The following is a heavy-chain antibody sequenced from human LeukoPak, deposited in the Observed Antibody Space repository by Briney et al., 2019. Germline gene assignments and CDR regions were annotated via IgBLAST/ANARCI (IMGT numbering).Heavy chain of an antibody. V-gene: IGHV3-23*01. D-gene: IGHD2-15*01. Sequence: GGSLRLSCAASGFTFSSYAMGWVRQAPGKGLEWVSAISGSGGSTYYADSVKGRFTISRDNSKNTLYLQMNSLRAEDTAVYYCAKAPVTTCRGAFCYPFDYWGLGTLVTVSS. CDR2: ISGSGGST. J-gene: IGHJ4*02. CDR1: GFTFSSYA. CDR3: AKAPVTTCRGAFCYPFDY.